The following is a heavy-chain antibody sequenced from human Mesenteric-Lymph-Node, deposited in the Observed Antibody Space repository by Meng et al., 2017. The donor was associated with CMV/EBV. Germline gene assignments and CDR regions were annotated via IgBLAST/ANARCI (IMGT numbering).Heavy chain of an antibody. D-gene: IGHD6-25*01. CDR1: GGSISSTAYY. V-gene: IGHV4-39*07. CDR2: IYYSGST. Sequence: ESLKISCTVSGGSISSTAYYWGWIRQPPGKGLEWIGSIYYSGSTYYNPSLKSRVTISVDTSKNQFSLRLTSVTAADTAVYYCVSLPIAAAVRGYWGQGTLVTVSS. J-gene: IGHJ4*02. CDR3: VSLPIAAAVRGY.